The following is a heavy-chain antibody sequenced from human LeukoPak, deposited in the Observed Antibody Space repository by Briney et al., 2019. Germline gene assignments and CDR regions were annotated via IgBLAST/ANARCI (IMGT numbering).Heavy chain of an antibody. V-gene: IGHV1-18*01. CDR2: ISAYNGNT. D-gene: IGHD3-22*01. CDR1: GYTFTSYG. Sequence: ASVKVSCKASGYTFTSYGISWVRQAPGQGLEWMGWISAYNGNTNYAQMLQGRVTMTTDTSTSTAYMELRRLRSDDTAVYYCARDTYYYDSSRNPKADYWGQGTLVTVSS. CDR3: ARDTYYYDSSRNPKADY. J-gene: IGHJ4*02.